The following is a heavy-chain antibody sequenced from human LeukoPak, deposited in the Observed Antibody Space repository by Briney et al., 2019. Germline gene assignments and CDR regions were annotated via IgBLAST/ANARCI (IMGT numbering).Heavy chain of an antibody. J-gene: IGHJ6*02. D-gene: IGHD2-2*01. V-gene: IGHV3-23*01. Sequence: PGGSLRLSCAASGFTFSSYAMSWVRQAPGKGLEWVSAISGSGGSTYYADSVKGRFTISRDNSKNTLYLQMNSLRAEDTAVYYCAKDTPGVYQLLSYYGMDVWGQGTTVTVSS. CDR1: GFTFSSYA. CDR3: AKDTPGVYQLLSYYGMDV. CDR2: ISGSGGST.